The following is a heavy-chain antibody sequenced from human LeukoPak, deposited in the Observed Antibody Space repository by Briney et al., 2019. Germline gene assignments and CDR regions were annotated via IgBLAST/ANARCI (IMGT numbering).Heavy chain of an antibody. CDR1: GFTFSSYS. CDR2: INHSGST. J-gene: IGHJ5*02. Sequence: GSLRLSCAASGFTFSSYSMNWVRQAPGKGLEWIGEINHSGSTNYNPSLKSRVTISVDTSKNQFSLKLSSVTAADTAVYYCARYFAVGVIVVVSGSENWFDPWGQGTLVTVSS. V-gene: IGHV4-34*01. CDR3: ARYFAVGVIVVVSGSENWFDP. D-gene: IGHD3-22*01.